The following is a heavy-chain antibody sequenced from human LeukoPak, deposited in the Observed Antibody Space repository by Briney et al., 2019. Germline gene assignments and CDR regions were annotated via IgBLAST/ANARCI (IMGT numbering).Heavy chain of an antibody. Sequence: GGSLRLPCAASGFTFSSYGMPWVRQAPGKGLVWVAFIRYDGSNKYYADSVKGRFTISRDNSKNTLYLQMNSMRAEGTAVYYCAKEGISGCTYYYYMDVWGKGTTVTVSS. J-gene: IGHJ6*03. CDR2: IRYDGSNK. CDR3: AKEGISGCTYYYYMDV. CDR1: GFTFSSYG. V-gene: IGHV3-30*02. D-gene: IGHD3-22*01.